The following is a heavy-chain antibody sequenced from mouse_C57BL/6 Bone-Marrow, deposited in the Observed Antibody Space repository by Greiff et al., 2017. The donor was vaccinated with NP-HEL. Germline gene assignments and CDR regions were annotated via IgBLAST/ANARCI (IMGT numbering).Heavy chain of an antibody. CDR3: AREGGLRRRTYAMDY. Sequence: DVQLVESEGGLVQPGSSMKLSCTASGFTFSDYYMAWVRQVPEKGLEWVANINYDGSSTSYLDSLKSRFIISRDNAKNILYLQMSSLKSEDTATYYCAREGGLRRRTYAMDYWGQGTSVTVSS. J-gene: IGHJ4*01. V-gene: IGHV5-16*01. D-gene: IGHD2-4*01. CDR1: GFTFSDYY. CDR2: INYDGSST.